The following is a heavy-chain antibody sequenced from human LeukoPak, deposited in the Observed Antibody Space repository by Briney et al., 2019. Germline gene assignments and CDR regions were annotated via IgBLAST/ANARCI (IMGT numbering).Heavy chain of an antibody. CDR1: GGTFSSYA. D-gene: IGHD1-26*01. CDR2: ISAKNGNT. V-gene: IGHV1-18*01. CDR3: ARRIVGGHLGDY. J-gene: IGHJ4*02. Sequence: GASVKVSCKASGGTFSSYAISWVRQAPGQGLEWMGWISAKNGNTDYAQKLQGRVTMTADRSTSTAYMELRSLRSDDTAVYYCARRIVGGHLGDYWGQGTLVTVSS.